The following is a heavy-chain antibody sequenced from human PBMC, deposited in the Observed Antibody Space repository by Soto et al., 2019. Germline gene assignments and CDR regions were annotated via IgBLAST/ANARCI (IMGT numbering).Heavy chain of an antibody. CDR3: ARDVGATGD. Sequence: QVQLVQSGAEVKKPGASVKVSCKASGYTFTSYAMHWVRQAPGQSLEWMGWINAGNGNTKYSQKFQGRVTITRDTSASTAYMELSSLRFEVTVVYSCARDVGATGDWGQGTLVTVSS. CDR1: GYTFTSYA. D-gene: IGHD1-26*01. J-gene: IGHJ4*02. CDR2: INAGNGNT. V-gene: IGHV1-3*01.